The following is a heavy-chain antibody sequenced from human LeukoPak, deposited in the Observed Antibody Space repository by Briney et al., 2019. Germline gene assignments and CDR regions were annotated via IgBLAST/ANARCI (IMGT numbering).Heavy chain of an antibody. CDR2: ISGSGGGT. V-gene: IGHV3-23*01. CDR3: AKREGVDTIFGVVTSGGMDV. D-gene: IGHD3-3*01. CDR1: GFTFSTYS. J-gene: IGHJ6*02. Sequence: PGASLRLSCAASGFTFSTYSMNWVRQAPGKGLEWVSAISGSGGGTYYADSVKGRFTISRDNSKNTLYLQMNSLRAEDTAVYYCAKREGVDTIFGVVTSGGMDVWGRGTTVTVFS.